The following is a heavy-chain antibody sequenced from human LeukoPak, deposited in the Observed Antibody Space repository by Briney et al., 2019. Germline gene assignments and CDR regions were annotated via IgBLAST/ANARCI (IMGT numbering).Heavy chain of an antibody. CDR3: ASGSEYGDYRYFEY. V-gene: IGHV3-21*01. CDR2: ISSSSSYI. D-gene: IGHD4-17*01. CDR1: GCTSSSCI. Sequence: GGPMSSSCASYGCTSSSCIRRWVRQAPERGVEWVSSISSSSSYIYYTDSVTGRLTISRDHATNFLYLHMGTLSADASAVSYCASGSEYGDYRYFEYWGQGALVTVSS. J-gene: IGHJ4*03.